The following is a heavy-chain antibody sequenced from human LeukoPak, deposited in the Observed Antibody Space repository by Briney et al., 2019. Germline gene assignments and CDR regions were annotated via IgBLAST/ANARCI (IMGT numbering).Heavy chain of an antibody. Sequence: PSETLSLTCTVSGGSIGGDYWTWIRQPPGKGLEWIGEINHSGSTNYNPSLKSRVTISVDTSKNQFSLKLSSVTAADTAVYYCARARTMVRGVIIVYYYYGMDVWGQGTTVTVSS. CDR2: INHSGST. J-gene: IGHJ6*02. D-gene: IGHD3-10*01. CDR1: GGSIGGDY. CDR3: ARARTMVRGVIIVYYYYGMDV. V-gene: IGHV4-34*01.